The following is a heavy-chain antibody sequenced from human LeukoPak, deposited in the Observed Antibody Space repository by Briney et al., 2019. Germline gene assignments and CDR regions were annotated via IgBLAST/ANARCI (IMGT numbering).Heavy chain of an antibody. V-gene: IGHV3-23*01. Sequence: GGSLRLSCAASGFTFSSYAMSWVRQAPGKGLEWVSGISSSGGSTVYADSVKGRFTISRDNFRNTVFLQMNSLRAEDTAVYYCGRDGWEIRLATGYWGQGTLVTVSS. D-gene: IGHD1-26*01. CDR2: ISSSGGST. CDR1: GFTFSSYA. CDR3: GRDGWEIRLATGY. J-gene: IGHJ4*02.